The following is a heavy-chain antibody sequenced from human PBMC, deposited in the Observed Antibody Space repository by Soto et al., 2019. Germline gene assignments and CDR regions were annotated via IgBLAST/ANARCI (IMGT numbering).Heavy chain of an antibody. Sequence: PGGSLRLSCAASGFTFSSYGMHWVRQAPGKGLEWVAVISYDGSNKYYADSVKGRFTISRDNSKNTLYLQMNSLRAEDTAVYYCAKVSVAGANYFEHWGQGTLVTVSS. V-gene: IGHV3-30*18. CDR3: AKVSVAGANYFEH. J-gene: IGHJ4*02. D-gene: IGHD6-19*01. CDR1: GFTFSSYG. CDR2: ISYDGSNK.